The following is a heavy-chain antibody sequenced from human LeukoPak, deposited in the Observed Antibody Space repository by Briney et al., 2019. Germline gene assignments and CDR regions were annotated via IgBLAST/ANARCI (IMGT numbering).Heavy chain of an antibody. Sequence: GGSLRLSCAASGFTFSSYDMSWVRQAPGRGQEWVSAISASGGTYYADSVKGRFTISRDNSNNTLYLQMDSMRAEDTAVYYCAKDYSAYNYLADFDYWGQGTLVTVSS. V-gene: IGHV3-23*01. CDR2: ISASGGT. J-gene: IGHJ4*02. D-gene: IGHD5-24*01. CDR1: GFTFSSYD. CDR3: AKDYSAYNYLADFDY.